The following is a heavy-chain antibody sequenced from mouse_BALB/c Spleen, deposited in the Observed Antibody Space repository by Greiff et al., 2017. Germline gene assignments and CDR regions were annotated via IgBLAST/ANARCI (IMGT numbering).Heavy chain of an antibody. CDR2: ISSGSSTI. CDR3: ARDGYDVWFAY. D-gene: IGHD2-2*01. J-gene: IGHJ3*01. CDR1: GFTFSSFG. V-gene: IGHV5-17*02. Sequence: EVKLMESGGGLVQPGGSRKLSCAASGFTFSSFGMHWVRQAPEKGLEWVAYISSGSSTIYYADTVKGRFTISRDNPKNTLFLQMTSLRSEDTAMYYCARDGYDVWFAYWGQGTLVTVSA.